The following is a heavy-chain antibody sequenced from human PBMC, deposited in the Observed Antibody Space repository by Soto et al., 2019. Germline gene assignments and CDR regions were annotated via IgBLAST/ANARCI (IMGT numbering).Heavy chain of an antibody. D-gene: IGHD6-19*01. Sequence: GESLKISCKTSGYSFNVYCIDWVRQMPGKGLEWMGIIYPGDSDIRYSPSFQGQVTISADNPISAAYLQWSSLKASDTAIYYCARRWGSGSFDYWGQGTLVTVSS. CDR2: IYPGDSDI. CDR3: ARRWGSGSFDY. J-gene: IGHJ4*02. CDR1: GYSFNVYC. V-gene: IGHV5-51*01.